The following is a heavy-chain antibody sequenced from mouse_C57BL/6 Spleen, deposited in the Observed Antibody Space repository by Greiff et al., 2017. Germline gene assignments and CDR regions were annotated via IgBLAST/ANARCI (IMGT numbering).Heavy chain of an antibody. D-gene: IGHD1-1*01. CDR1: GYTFTSYG. J-gene: IGHJ2*01. V-gene: IGHV1-81*01. CDR3: ARSSSPTVVEGY. CDR2: IYPSSGNT. Sequence: VQLQQSGAELARPGASVKLSCKASGYTFTSYGISWVKQRTGQGLEWIGEIYPSSGNTYYNEKFKGKATLTADKSSSTAYMELRSLTSEDSAVYFCARSSSPTVVEGYWGQGTTLTVSS.